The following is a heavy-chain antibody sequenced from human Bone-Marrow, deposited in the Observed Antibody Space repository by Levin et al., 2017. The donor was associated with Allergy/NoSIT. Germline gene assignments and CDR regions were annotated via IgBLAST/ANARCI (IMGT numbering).Heavy chain of an antibody. J-gene: IGHJ4*02. CDR1: GFTFSSYA. Sequence: AASVKVSCAASGFTFSSYAMSWVRQAPGKGLEWVSGIRGSGVGTYYADSVKGRFTISRDNSKNTLYLQMKILRAEGPAVYYCAKDIRSSWSTGALDYWGQGTQVTVSS. V-gene: IGHV3-23*01. CDR2: IRGSGVGT. CDR3: AKDIRSSWSTGALDY. D-gene: IGHD6-13*01.